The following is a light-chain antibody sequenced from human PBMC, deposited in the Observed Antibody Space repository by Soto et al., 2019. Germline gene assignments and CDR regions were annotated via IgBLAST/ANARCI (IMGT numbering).Light chain of an antibody. CDR1: QSVSSS. CDR3: QQGSNWPLT. Sequence: EIVLTQSPATLSFSPGERATLSCRASQSVSSSLAWFQQKPGQAPRLLIYDASNRATGIPARFSGSGSGTDFTLTISSLEPEDFAVYYCQQGSNWPLTFGGGTKVEIK. CDR2: DAS. V-gene: IGKV3-11*01. J-gene: IGKJ4*01.